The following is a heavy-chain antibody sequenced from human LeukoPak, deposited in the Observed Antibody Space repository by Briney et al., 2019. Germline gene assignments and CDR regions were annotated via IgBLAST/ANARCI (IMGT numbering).Heavy chain of an antibody. CDR1: GLSLSTSGVG. V-gene: IGHV2-5*02. Sequence: SGPTLVKPTQTLTLTCTFSGLSLSTSGVGVGWIRQPPGKALEWLALIYWDDDMRYSPSLKSRLTITKDTSKNQVVLTMTNMGPVDTATYYCAHRRGGSGKYYFDYWGQGTLVTVSS. CDR2: IYWDDDM. D-gene: IGHD3-10*01. CDR3: AHRRGGSGKYYFDY. J-gene: IGHJ4*02.